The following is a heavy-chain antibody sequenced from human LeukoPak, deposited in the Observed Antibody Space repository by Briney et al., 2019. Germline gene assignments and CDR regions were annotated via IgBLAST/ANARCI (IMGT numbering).Heavy chain of an antibody. CDR1: GVRFSSHG. Sequence: GGSLRLSCAAAGVRFSSHGMHWGRQAPGKGLEWVAVIWYDGSNKHYVDSVKGRFTISRDNSKNTLDLQMNSLRAEDTAVYYCARSGGGDYNYAMDVWGQGTTVTVSS. J-gene: IGHJ6*02. D-gene: IGHD3-16*01. CDR3: ARSGGGDYNYAMDV. V-gene: IGHV3-33*01. CDR2: IWYDGSNK.